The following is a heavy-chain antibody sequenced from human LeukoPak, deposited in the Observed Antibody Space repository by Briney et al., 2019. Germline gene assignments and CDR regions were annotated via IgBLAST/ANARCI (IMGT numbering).Heavy chain of an antibody. V-gene: IGHV4-59*01. D-gene: IGHD1-26*01. CDR3: ARGNGYYPN. CDR1: GAAIKSYY. CDR2: IYYSGST. J-gene: IGHJ4*02. Sequence: SETLSLTCTVSGAAIKSYYWSWIRQPPGKGLEWIGYIYYSGSTNYNPSLKNRVTMSVDTSKNQFSLRLTSVTAADTAVYYCARGNGYYPNWGQGTLVAVSS.